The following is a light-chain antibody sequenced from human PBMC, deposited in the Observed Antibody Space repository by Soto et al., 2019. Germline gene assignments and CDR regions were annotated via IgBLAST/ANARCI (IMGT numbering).Light chain of an antibody. CDR2: AAS. J-gene: IGKJ1*01. V-gene: IGKV3-20*01. CDR3: QQYGGSPLWT. Sequence: EIVLTQSPGTPSLSPGERATLSCRASQSVSSYYLAWYQQKPGQAPRLLIYAASSRATGIPDRFSGGGSGTDFTLTISRLEPEDFAVYYCQQYGGSPLWTFGQGTKVDIK. CDR1: QSVSSYY.